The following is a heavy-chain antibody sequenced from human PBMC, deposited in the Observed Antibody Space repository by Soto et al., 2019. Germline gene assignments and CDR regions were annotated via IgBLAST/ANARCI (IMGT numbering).Heavy chain of an antibody. CDR3: ARDRHQGCAHYYGSGERNCIQNAFDI. CDR1: GGTFSSYT. J-gene: IGHJ3*02. D-gene: IGHD3-10*01. Sequence: SVKVSCKASGGTFSSYTISWVRQAPGQGLEWMGRIIPILGIANYAQKFQGRVTITADKSTSTAYMELSSLRSEDTAVYYCARDRHQGCAHYYGSGERNCIQNAFDIWGQGTMVTVSS. V-gene: IGHV1-69*04. CDR2: IIPILGIA.